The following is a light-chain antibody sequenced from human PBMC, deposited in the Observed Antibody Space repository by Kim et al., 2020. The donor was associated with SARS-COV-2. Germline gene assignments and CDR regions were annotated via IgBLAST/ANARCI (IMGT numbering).Light chain of an antibody. CDR2: KAS. V-gene: IGKV1-5*03. CDR3: QQYNSYPYT. J-gene: IGKJ2*01. Sequence: ASVGDRVTITCRASQNVYHCLAWYQQKPGIAPKLLIYKASTLESGVPSRFTASGSGTEFTLTISSLQPDDFATYSCQQYNSYPYTFGQGTKVDIK. CDR1: QNVYHC.